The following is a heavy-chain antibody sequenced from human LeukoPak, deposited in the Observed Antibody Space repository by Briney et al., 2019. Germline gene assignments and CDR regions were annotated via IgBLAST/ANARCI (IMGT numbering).Heavy chain of an antibody. V-gene: IGHV5-10-1*01. CDR1: GYSFTNYW. D-gene: IGHD3-16*02. CDR2: VDPGDSYI. Sequence: PGESLKISCKGSGYSFTNYWITWVRQMTGKGLEWMGGVDPGDSYIKYSPSFQGHVTISADKSISTAYLHWSSLKASDTAMYYCARHRRLSNFDYWGQGTLVTVSS. J-gene: IGHJ4*02. CDR3: ARHRRLSNFDY.